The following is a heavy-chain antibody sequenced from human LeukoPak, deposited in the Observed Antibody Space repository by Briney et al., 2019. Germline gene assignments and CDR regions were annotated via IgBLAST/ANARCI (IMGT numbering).Heavy chain of an antibody. CDR3: ARDLSGSYIFDY. D-gene: IGHD1-26*01. J-gene: IGHJ4*02. CDR1: GFTFSNYA. V-gene: IGHV3-30-3*01. Sequence: PERSLRLSCAVSGFTFSNYAMHWVRQAPGKGLEWVAAISHDGSNEYYAESVKGRITVSRDTSENTLYLQMNSLRAEDTAVYYCARDLSGSYIFDYWGQGTLVTVSS. CDR2: ISHDGSNE.